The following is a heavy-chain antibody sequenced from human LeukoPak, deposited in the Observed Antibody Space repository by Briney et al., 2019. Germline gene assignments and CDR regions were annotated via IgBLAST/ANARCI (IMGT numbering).Heavy chain of an antibody. CDR1: GYTFTSYG. J-gene: IGHJ3*02. CDR3: ARGRYYDSSGYYSQPSDAFDI. V-gene: IGHV1-18*01. D-gene: IGHD3-22*01. CDR2: ISAYNGNT. Sequence: ASVKVSCKASGYTFTSYGIGWVRQAPGQGLEWMGWISAYNGNTSCAQKLQGRVTMTTDTSTSTAYMELRSLRSDDTAVYYCARGRYYDSSGYYSQPSDAFDIWGQGTMVTVSS.